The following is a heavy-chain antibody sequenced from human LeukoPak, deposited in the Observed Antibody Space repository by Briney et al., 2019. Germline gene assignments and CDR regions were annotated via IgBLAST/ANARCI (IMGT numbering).Heavy chain of an antibody. Sequence: PGRSLRLSCAASGFTFSSYAMSWVRQAPGKGLEWVSAISGSGGSTYYADSVKGRFTISRDNSKNTLYLQMNSLRAEDTAVYYCAKSPLDYDYVWGSYRHTYYFDYWGQGTLVTVSS. CDR1: GFTFSSYA. V-gene: IGHV3-23*01. J-gene: IGHJ4*02. CDR2: ISGSGGST. D-gene: IGHD3-16*02. CDR3: AKSPLDYDYVWGSYRHTYYFDY.